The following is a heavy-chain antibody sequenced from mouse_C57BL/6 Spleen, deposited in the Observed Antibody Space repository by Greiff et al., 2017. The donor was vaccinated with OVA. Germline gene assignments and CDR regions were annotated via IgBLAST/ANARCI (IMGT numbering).Heavy chain of an antibody. CDR3: ARYFYYCGSLYAMDY. D-gene: IGHD1-1*01. CDR1: GYTFTSYW. J-gene: IGHJ4*01. V-gene: IGHV1-72*01. Sequence: QVQLKQPGAELVKPGASVKLSCKASGYTFTSYWMHWVKQRPGRGLEWIGRIDPNSGGTKYNEKFKSKATLTVDKPSSTAYMQLSSLTSEDPAVYYCARYFYYCGSLYAMDYWGQGTSVTVSS. CDR2: IDPNSGGT.